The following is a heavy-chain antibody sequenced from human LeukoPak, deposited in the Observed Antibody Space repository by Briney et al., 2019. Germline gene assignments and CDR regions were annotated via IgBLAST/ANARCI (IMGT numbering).Heavy chain of an antibody. CDR1: GGSIRSYY. D-gene: IGHD1-26*01. Sequence: SETLSLTCTVSGGSIRSYYWSWIRQPAGKGLEWIGRIYTSGSTNYNPTLKSRVTMSVDTSKNEFSLKLSSVSAADTAMYYCAREGKVGAPPYWGQGTLVTVSS. CDR3: AREGKVGAPPY. V-gene: IGHV4-4*07. J-gene: IGHJ4*02. CDR2: IYTSGST.